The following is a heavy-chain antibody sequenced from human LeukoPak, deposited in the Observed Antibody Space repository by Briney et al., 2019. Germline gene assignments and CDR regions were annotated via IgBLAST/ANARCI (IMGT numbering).Heavy chain of an antibody. V-gene: IGHV1-18*01. D-gene: IGHD4-23*01. Sequence: GASVKVSCKASGYTFSSYGMSWVRQAPGQSLEWMGWISAYNGNTNYAQKFQDRVTMTTDTSTSTAYMELRSLRSDDTAVYYRARDHSYGGKELAYWGQGTLVTVSS. CDR1: GYTFSSYG. CDR2: ISAYNGNT. J-gene: IGHJ4*02. CDR3: ARDHSYGGKELAY.